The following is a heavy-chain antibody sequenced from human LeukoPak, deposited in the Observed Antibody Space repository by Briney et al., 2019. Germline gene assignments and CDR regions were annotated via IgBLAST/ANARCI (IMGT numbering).Heavy chain of an antibody. CDR3: AREDGIAAAGTGYYYYYGMDV. J-gene: IGHJ6*02. V-gene: IGHV4-59*01. Sequence: SETLSLTCTISGYSIGSGYYWSWIRQPPGKGLEWIGYIFYSGSTNYNPSLKSRVTISVDTSKNQFSLRLSSVTAADTAVYCCAREDGIAAAGTGYYYYYGMDVWGQGTTVTVSS. CDR2: IFYSGST. CDR1: GYSIGSGYY. D-gene: IGHD6-13*01.